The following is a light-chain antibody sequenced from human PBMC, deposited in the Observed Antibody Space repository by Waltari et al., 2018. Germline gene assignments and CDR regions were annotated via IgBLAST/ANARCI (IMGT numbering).Light chain of an antibody. J-gene: IGLJ1*01. CDR3: ASWDDRLNGYV. CDR1: NSNIGSNT. V-gene: IGLV1-44*01. Sequence: QSVLTQPPSASATPGQRVTISCSGRNSNIGSNTVHWYQQLPGPAPKFLIYNNNQRPYVFPARFSGSKSGSSAFLAISGLQSEDEADYYCASWDDRLNGYVLGTGTKVTAL. CDR2: NNN.